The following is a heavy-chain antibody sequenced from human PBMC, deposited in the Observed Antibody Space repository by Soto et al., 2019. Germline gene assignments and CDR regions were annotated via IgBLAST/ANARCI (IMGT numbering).Heavy chain of an antibody. CDR2: ISPWKGNT. Sequence: PGASVKVSCKASGYNFMPYGVNWVRQAPGQGLEWMGWISPWKGNTNYAQSFQGRVTMTTDTSTRTAYMELKSLTSDDTAVYYCARDLDPSGSYYTDYWGPGTLVTVSS. CDR3: ARDLDPSGSYYTDY. J-gene: IGHJ4*02. CDR1: GYNFMPYG. V-gene: IGHV1-18*04. D-gene: IGHD3-10*01.